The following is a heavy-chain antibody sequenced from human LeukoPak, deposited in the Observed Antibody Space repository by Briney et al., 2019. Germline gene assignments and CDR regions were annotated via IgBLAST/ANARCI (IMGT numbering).Heavy chain of an antibody. J-gene: IGHJ4*02. D-gene: IGHD1-1*01. Sequence: GGTLRLSCAASGFTFSSYGMSWVRQAPGKGLEWVSVIYSGGSTYYADSVKGRFTISRDNSKNTLYLQMNSLRAEDTAVYHCARGTTPKYYFDYWGQGTLVTVSS. V-gene: IGHV3-53*01. CDR3: ARGTTPKYYFDY. CDR2: IYSGGST. CDR1: GFTFSSYG.